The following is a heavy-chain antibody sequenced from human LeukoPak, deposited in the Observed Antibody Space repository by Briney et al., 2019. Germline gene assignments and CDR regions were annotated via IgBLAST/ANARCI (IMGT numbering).Heavy chain of an antibody. Sequence: ASVKVSCKASGYTFTDYYIHWMRQAPGQGLEWMGWISAYNGNTNYAQKLQGRVTMTTDTSTSTAYMELRSLRSDDTAVYYCARVPGVEQFLDPWGQGTLVTVSS. J-gene: IGHJ5*02. V-gene: IGHV1-18*04. CDR1: GYTFTDYY. CDR3: ARVPGVEQFLDP. CDR2: ISAYNGNT. D-gene: IGHD1/OR15-1a*01.